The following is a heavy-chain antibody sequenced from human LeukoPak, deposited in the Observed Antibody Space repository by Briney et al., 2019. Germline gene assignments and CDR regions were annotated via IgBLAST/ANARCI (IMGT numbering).Heavy chain of an antibody. V-gene: IGHV3-23*01. D-gene: IGHD6-19*01. CDR1: GFTFSSYA. CDR2: ISGSDGST. J-gene: IGHJ4*02. CDR3: ARDLLYSSGWYNGVLGY. Sequence: GGSLRLSCAASGFTFSSYAMSWVRQAPGKGLDWVSGISGSDGSTYYADSVKGRFTISRDNSKNTLYLQMNSLRAEDTAVYYCARDLLYSSGWYNGVLGYWGQGTLVTVSS.